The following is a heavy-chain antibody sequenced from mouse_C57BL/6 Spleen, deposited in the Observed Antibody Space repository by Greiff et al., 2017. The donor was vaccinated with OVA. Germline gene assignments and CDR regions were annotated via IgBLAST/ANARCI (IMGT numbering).Heavy chain of an antibody. CDR3: ARAYDYDVRDYYAMDY. D-gene: IGHD2-4*01. J-gene: IGHJ4*01. CDR2: ISYDGSN. V-gene: IGHV3-6*01. CDR1: GYSITSGYY. Sequence: ESGPGLVKPSQSLSLTCSVTGYSITSGYYWNWIRQFPGNKLEWMGYISYDGSNNYNPSLKNRISITRDTSKNQFFLKLTSVTTEDTATYYCARAYDYDVRDYYAMDYWGQGTSVTVSS.